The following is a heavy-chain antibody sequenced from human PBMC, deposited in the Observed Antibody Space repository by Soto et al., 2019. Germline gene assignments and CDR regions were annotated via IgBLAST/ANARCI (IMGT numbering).Heavy chain of an antibody. V-gene: IGHV3-23*01. CDR1: GFTFNNYA. J-gene: IGHJ4*02. Sequence: GGSLRLSCAASGFTFNNYAMNWVRQAPGMGLEWVATISNTGGGTYYADSVKGRFTIFRDNSKNTLYLQMSSLRVEDTAVYYCAKDRLAGNFDYWGQGTQVTVSS. CDR3: AKDRLAGNFDY. CDR2: ISNTGGGT.